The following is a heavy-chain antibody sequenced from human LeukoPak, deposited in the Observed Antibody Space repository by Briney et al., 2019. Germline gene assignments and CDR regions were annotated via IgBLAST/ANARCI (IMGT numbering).Heavy chain of an antibody. CDR2: IIPIFGTA. CDR3: ARVTVAGTYYFDY. Sequence: SVKVSCKASGGTLSSYAISWVRQAPGQGLEWMGGIIPIFGTANYAQKFQGRVTITADESTSTAYMELSSLRSEDTAVYYCARVTVAGTYYFDYWGQGTLVTVSS. D-gene: IGHD2-15*01. J-gene: IGHJ4*02. CDR1: GGTLSSYA. V-gene: IGHV1-69*13.